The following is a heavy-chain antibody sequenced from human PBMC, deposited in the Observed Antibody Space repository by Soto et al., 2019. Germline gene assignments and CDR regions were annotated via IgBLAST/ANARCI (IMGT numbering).Heavy chain of an antibody. CDR2: LSYDGSDK. CDR3: AKGDYCTSTTCYIEGLNFDY. V-gene: IGHV3-30*18. CDR1: GFTFSRYG. J-gene: IGHJ4*02. Sequence: QVQLVESGGGVVQPGRSLRLSCAGSGFTFSRYGMHWVRQAPGKGLEWVAILSYDGSDKYYADSVKGRFTVSRDISRNTLFLQMNSLRAEDTAVYYCAKGDYCTSTTCYIEGLNFDYWGQGTLVTVSS. D-gene: IGHD2-2*02.